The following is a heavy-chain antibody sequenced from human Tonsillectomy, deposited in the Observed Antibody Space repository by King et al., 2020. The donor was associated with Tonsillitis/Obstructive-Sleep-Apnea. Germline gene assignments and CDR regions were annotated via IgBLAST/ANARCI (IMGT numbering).Heavy chain of an antibody. Sequence: VQLVESGGGVVQPGRSLRLSCAASGFTFSSYAMHWVRQAPGKGLEGVAVISYDGSNKYNADSVKGRFTISMNNSKNTLYLQMNSLRAEETAVYYCARGDDFWSGSADYCMDVWGKGTTVTVSS. CDR1: GFTFSSYA. D-gene: IGHD3-3*01. CDR3: ARGDDFWSGSADYCMDV. J-gene: IGHJ6*03. V-gene: IGHV3-30*01. CDR2: ISYDGSNK.